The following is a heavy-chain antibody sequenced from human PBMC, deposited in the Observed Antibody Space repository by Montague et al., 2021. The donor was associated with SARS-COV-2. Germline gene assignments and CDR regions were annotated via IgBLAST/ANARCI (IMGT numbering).Heavy chain of an antibody. J-gene: IGHJ6*02. Sequence: SETLSLTCTVSGGFISSYYWSWIRQPAGKGLEWIGRIYPNGSTNYNPSLKSRVTMSVDTSKNQFSLKLGSVTAADTAVYYCARDYMTILFTVYYYGLDVWGQGTTVTVSS. CDR1: GGFISSYY. CDR3: ARDYMTILFTVYYYGLDV. V-gene: IGHV4-4*07. CDR2: IYPNGST. D-gene: IGHD3-9*01.